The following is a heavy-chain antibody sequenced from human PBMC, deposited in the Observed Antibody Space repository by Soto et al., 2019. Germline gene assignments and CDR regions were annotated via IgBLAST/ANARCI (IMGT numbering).Heavy chain of an antibody. D-gene: IGHD3-10*01. CDR3: AHRLGYYGSGSLVGYFDY. CDR2: IYWDDDK. CDR1: GGSISSSSYY. V-gene: IGHV2-5*02. Sequence: TLSLTCTVSGGSISSSSYYWGWIRQPPGKALEWLALIYWDDDKRYSPSLKSRLTITKDTSKNQVVLTMTNMDPVDTATYYCAHRLGYYGSGSLVGYFDYWGQGTLVTVSS. J-gene: IGHJ4*02.